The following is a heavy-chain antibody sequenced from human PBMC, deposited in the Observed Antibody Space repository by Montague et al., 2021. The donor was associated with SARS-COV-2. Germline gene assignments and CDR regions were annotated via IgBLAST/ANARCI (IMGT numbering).Heavy chain of an antibody. J-gene: IGHJ5*02. D-gene: IGHD3-3*01. CDR1: GGSISSYY. CDR3: ARGPNHYDFWSGYYRPGPDP. CDR2: IYYSGST. V-gene: IGHV4-59*01. Sequence: SETLSLTCTVSGGSISSYYWSWIRQPPGKGLEWIGYIYYSGSTNXNPSLKSRVTISVDTSKNQFSLKLSSVTAADTAVYYCARGPNHYDFWSGYYRPGPDPGGQGTRFTVSP.